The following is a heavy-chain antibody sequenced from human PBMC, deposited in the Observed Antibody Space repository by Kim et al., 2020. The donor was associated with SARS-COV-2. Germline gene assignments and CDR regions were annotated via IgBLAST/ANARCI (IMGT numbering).Heavy chain of an antibody. D-gene: IGHD2-15*01. J-gene: IGHJ5*02. CDR2: INHSGST. V-gene: IGHV4-34*01. Sequence: SETLSLTCAVYGGSFSGYYWSWIRQPPGKGLEWIGEINHSGSTNYNPSLKSRVTISVDTSKNQFSLKLSSVTAADTAVYYCARGSRILYMYNWFDPWGQGTLVTVSS. CDR3: ARGSRILYMYNWFDP. CDR1: GGSFSGYY.